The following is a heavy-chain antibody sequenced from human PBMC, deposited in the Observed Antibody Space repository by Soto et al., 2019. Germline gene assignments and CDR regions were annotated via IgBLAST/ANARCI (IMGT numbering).Heavy chain of an antibody. J-gene: IGHJ6*02. V-gene: IGHV1-69*13. CDR1: GPTFSSYA. Sequence: ASLTFSCTASGPTFSSYAISWVRQDPRQALHRICGIIPIFGTANYAQKFEGRVTITADESTSTAYMELSSLRSEDTAVYYCASNVDIVATIGDSLYYYYGMDVWGQGTTVTVSS. CDR2: IIPIFGTA. D-gene: IGHD5-12*01. CDR3: ASNVDIVATIGDSLYYYYGMDV.